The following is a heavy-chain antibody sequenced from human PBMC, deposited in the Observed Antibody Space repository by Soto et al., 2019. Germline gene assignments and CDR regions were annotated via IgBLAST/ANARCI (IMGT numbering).Heavy chain of an antibody. CDR1: GYTFTNYG. V-gene: IGHV1-18*01. D-gene: IGHD3-10*01. J-gene: IGHJ5*02. CDR2: ISAYNGNT. CDR3: ARGVGSWSYYNRYNWFDP. Sequence: QVQLVQSGAEVKKPGASVKVSCKASGYTFTNYGISWVRQAPGQGLEWMGWISAYNGNTKNAQKLQGRVTMTTDTSTSTAYMELRSRRSDDTAVYYCARGVGSWSYYNRYNWFDPWGQGTLVTVSS.